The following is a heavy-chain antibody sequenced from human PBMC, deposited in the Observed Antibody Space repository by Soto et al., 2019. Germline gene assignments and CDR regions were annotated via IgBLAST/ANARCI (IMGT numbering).Heavy chain of an antibody. CDR1: GGTFSSYA. CDR2: IIPIFGTA. J-gene: IGHJ6*02. Sequence: SVKVSCKASGGTFSSYAISWVRQAPGQGLEWMGGIIPIFGTANYAQKFQGRVTITADESTSTAYMELSSLRSEDTAVYYCARDKSRVTTASYGMEVWGQGTTVTVSS. CDR3: ARDKSRVTTASYGMEV. D-gene: IGHD4-17*01. V-gene: IGHV1-69*13.